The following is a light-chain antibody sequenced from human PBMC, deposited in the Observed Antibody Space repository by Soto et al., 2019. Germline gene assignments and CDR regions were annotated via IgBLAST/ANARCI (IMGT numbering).Light chain of an antibody. CDR2: SGD. Sequence: QTVVTQEASLSVSPGGTVTLTCGLTSGAVASRYYPSWYRQDPGQTPRTRIYSGDIRSSGVPDRFSGSILGSKAALTITGAQADDESVYYCVLYMKGDIRVFGGGTKLTVL. J-gene: IGLJ2*01. CDR3: VLYMKGDIRV. V-gene: IGLV8-61*01. CDR1: SGAVASRYY.